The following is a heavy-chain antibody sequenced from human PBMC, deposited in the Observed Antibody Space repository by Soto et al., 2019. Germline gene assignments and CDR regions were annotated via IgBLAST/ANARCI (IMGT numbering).Heavy chain of an antibody. CDR1: RFTFTSSW. J-gene: IGHJ5*02. CDR3: AGIQNNWFDP. D-gene: IGHD1-20*01. V-gene: IGHV3-7*01. CDR2: IKQDGNEA. Sequence: EVQLVESGGGLVQPGGSLRLSCAASRFTFTSSWMSWVRQAPGKGLEWVANIKQDGNEAYYLDSVKGRFTISRDNAWTSLYLQMNSLSADDTAVYYGAGIQNNWFDPWGQGTLVTVAS.